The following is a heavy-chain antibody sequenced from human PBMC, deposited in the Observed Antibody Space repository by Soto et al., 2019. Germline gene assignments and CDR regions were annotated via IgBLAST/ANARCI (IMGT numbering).Heavy chain of an antibody. V-gene: IGHV3-66*01. D-gene: IGHD2-2*01. CDR2: IYSSGST. CDR3: ASLYCSSTSCYSGPYYYMDV. Sequence: PGGSLRLSCAASGFTVSSNYMSWVLQAPGKGLEWVSVIYSSGSTYYADSVKRRFTISRDNSKNTLYLQMNSLRAEDTAVYYCASLYCSSTSCYSGPYYYMDVWGKGTTVTVSS. J-gene: IGHJ6*03. CDR1: GFTVSSNY.